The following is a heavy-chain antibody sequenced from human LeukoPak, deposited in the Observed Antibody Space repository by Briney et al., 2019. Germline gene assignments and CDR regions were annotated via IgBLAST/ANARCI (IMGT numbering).Heavy chain of an antibody. J-gene: IGHJ4*02. CDR2: INVDEREK. Sequence: GGSLRLSCVASGSTFTDYWMTWVRQAPGKGLEWVANINVDEREKWYVDSVKGRFTISRDNAKNSLFLQMNSLRADDTGVYYCARDPEGRFDYWGKGTLVTVSS. CDR1: GSTFTDYW. CDR3: ARDPEGRFDY. V-gene: IGHV3-7*01.